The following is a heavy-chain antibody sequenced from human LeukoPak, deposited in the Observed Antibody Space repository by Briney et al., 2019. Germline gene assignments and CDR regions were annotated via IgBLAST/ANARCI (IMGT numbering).Heavy chain of an antibody. CDR3: ARRYYYDSSAYLDY. V-gene: IGHV3-30*03. Sequence: PGGSLRLSCAASGFTFSSYGMHWVRQAPGKGLEWVAVISYDGSNKYYADSVKGRFTISRDNSKNTLYLQINSLRAEDTAVYYCARRYYYDSSAYLDYWGQGTLVTVSS. CDR1: GFTFSSYG. D-gene: IGHD3-22*01. CDR2: ISYDGSNK. J-gene: IGHJ4*02.